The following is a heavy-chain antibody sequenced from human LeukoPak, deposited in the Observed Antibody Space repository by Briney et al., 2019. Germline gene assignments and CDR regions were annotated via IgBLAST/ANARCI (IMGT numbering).Heavy chain of an antibody. D-gene: IGHD2-15*01. CDR2: TYYMSKWCN. CDR1: GDSVSSDSVA. J-gene: IGHJ5*01. Sequence: SQTLSLTCAISGDSVSSDSVAWSWIRQSPSRGLEWLGRTYYMSKWCNDYAVSGKGRITINPDTSKNQFSLHLSSVTPDDTAVYYCSAWSHSDHLFDPWGQGILVTVSS. CDR3: SAWSHSDHLFDP. V-gene: IGHV6-1*01.